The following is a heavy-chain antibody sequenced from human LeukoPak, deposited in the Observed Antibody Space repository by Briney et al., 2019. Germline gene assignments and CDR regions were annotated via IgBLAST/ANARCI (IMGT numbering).Heavy chain of an antibody. V-gene: IGHV4-39*01. J-gene: IGHJ4*02. D-gene: IGHD6-13*01. CDR1: GGSISSSSYY. CDR2: IFYSGST. Sequence: PSETLSLTCTVSGGSISSSSYYWGWIRQPPGKGLEWIGSIFYSGSTYYDPSLKSRVTIFVDTSKNQFSLKLSSVTAADTAVYYCARLRPEGAAGSPDDWGQGTLVTVSS. CDR3: ARLRPEGAAGSPDD.